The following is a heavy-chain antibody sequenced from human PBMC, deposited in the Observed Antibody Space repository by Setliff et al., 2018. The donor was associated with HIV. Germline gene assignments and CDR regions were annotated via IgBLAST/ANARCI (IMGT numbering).Heavy chain of an antibody. CDR1: GAAISDRCSGSF. Sequence: SETLSLTCTVSGAAISDRCSGSFWGWIRQPPGKGLEWILSTHYTGVTYYNPSLKGRVIESLDTSKNQFSLKFNSVTAADTAVYYFVKVWGSRYFYMDVWGKGTMVTVSS. CDR2: THYTGVT. V-gene: IGHV4-39*07. CDR3: VKVWGSRYFYMDV. D-gene: IGHD3-16*01. J-gene: IGHJ6*03.